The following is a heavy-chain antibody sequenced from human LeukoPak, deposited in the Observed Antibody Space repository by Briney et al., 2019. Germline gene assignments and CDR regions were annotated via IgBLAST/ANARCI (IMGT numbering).Heavy chain of an antibody. CDR2: ITSGSTYM. CDR1: GFAFNTYS. CDR3: ARGGTYDNSLDY. Sequence: GGSLRLSCTASGFAFNTYSMAWVRQAPGKGLEWVSSITSGSTYMYYADSMKGRLTISRDNAKNSLFLHMSSLRAEDTAVYYCARGGTYDNSLDYWGQGTLVTVSS. J-gene: IGHJ4*02. D-gene: IGHD3-22*01. V-gene: IGHV3-21*01.